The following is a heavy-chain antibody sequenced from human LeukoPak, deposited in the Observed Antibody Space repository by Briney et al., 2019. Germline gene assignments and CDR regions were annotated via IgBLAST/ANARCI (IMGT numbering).Heavy chain of an antibody. CDR1: GYTFTDYY. V-gene: IGHV1-2*02. CDR3: AINKAAKSLDY. CDR2: MNPNSGGT. D-gene: IGHD6-25*01. Sequence: ASVKVSCKASGYTFTDYYIHWVRQAPGQGLEWMAWMNPNSGGTSYAQKFQGRVTMTRDTSISTGYMELSRLRFDDTAVYYCAINKAAKSLDYRGQGTLVTVSS. J-gene: IGHJ4*02.